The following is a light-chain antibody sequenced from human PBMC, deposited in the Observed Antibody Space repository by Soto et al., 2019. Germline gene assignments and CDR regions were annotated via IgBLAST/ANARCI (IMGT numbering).Light chain of an antibody. CDR1: QTVTTC. Sequence: IPLTQSPSSLSASVGDRVTITCRARQTVTTCLAWYQQTPRKAPKLLISTASTLQSGVPSRFSGSGSGTEFTLTISCLQPEDFATYYCQQFNNYAYTFGGGTKVEIK. V-gene: IGKV1-9*01. J-gene: IGKJ4*01. CDR3: QQFNNYAYT. CDR2: TAS.